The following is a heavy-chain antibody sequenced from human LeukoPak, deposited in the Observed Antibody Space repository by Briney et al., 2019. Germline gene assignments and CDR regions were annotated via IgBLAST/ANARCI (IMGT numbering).Heavy chain of an antibody. Sequence: PGGSLRLSCAASGFAFNTYDMNWVRQAPGKGLEWVASITTTSSYIYYADSVKSRFTISRDNGKNSLFLQMDNLRAEDTAVYYCARYCSSPNIASAGVDYWGLGMLVTVSS. CDR1: GFAFNTYD. CDR2: ITTTSSYI. V-gene: IGHV3-21*01. CDR3: ARYCSSPNIASAGVDY. J-gene: IGHJ4*02. D-gene: IGHD6-13*01.